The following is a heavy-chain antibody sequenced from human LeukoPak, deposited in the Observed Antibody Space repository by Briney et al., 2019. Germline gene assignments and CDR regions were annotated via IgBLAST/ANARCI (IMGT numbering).Heavy chain of an antibody. V-gene: IGHV1-18*01. CDR1: GYTFTSYG. Sequence: ASVKVSCKASGYTFTSYGMTWVGQAPGQGVEWRGWISEYNGKTNYAQNFQGRVTMTTDTYTSTAYMEMRRLRDGDTAGHDCARATKWNYAFDIWGQGTMVTVSS. CDR2: ISEYNGKT. J-gene: IGHJ3*02. CDR3: ARATKWNYAFDI. D-gene: IGHD1-7*01.